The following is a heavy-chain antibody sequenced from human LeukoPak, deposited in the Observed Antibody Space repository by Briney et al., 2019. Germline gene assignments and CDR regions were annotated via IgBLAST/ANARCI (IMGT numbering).Heavy chain of an antibody. V-gene: IGHV3-7*01. CDR2: IKQDGSEK. D-gene: IGHD3-22*01. CDR3: ATRSATPMIAAAPEAAFDI. Sequence: QPGGSLRLSCAASGITFSNYWMSWVRQAPGKGLEWVANIKQDGSEKYYVDSVKGRFTISRDNAKNSLYLQMNSLRAEDTAVYYCATRSATPMIAAAPEAAFDIWGQGTMVTVSS. CDR1: GITFSNYW. J-gene: IGHJ3*02.